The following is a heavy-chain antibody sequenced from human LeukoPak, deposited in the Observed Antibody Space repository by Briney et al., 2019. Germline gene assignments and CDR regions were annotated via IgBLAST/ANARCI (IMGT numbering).Heavy chain of an antibody. D-gene: IGHD6-13*01. CDR2: IGHDAKLK. CDR3: AKDFWTAGRDWFDP. Sequence: PGGSLRLSCEASGFPFSTYAMNWLRQAPGKGLEWVAYIGHDAKLKVYMKSVTGRFTISRDNSKNTMFLQMNSLRPEDAATYYCAKDFWTAGRDWFDPWGQGTLVTVFS. V-gene: IGHV3-30*02. J-gene: IGHJ5*02. CDR1: GFPFSTYA.